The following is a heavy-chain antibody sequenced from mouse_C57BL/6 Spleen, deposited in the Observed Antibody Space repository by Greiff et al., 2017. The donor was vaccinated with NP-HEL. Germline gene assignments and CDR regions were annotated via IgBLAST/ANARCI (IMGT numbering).Heavy chain of an antibody. V-gene: IGHV1-82*01. Sequence: QVQLQQSGPELVKPGASVKISCKASGYAFSSSWMNWVKQRPGKGLEWIGRIYPGDGDTNYNGKFKGKATLTADKSSSTAYMQLSSLTSEDSAVYFCAREDYDVDYWGQGTTLTVSS. CDR2: IYPGDGDT. CDR3: AREDYDVDY. D-gene: IGHD2-4*01. CDR1: GYAFSSSW. J-gene: IGHJ2*01.